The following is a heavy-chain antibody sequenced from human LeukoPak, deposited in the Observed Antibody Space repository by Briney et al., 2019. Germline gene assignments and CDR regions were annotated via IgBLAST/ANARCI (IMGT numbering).Heavy chain of an antibody. J-gene: IGHJ6*03. CDR2: ISSSSSYI. V-gene: IGHV3-21*01. D-gene: IGHD3-10*01. Sequence: GGSLRLSCAASGFTFSSYSMNWVRQAPGKGLEWVSSISSSSSYIYYADSVKGRFTISRDNAKNSLYLQMNSLRAEDTAVYYCARATMVRGVISYYYYYMDVWGKGTTVTVSS. CDR1: GFTFSSYS. CDR3: ARATMVRGVISYYYYYMDV.